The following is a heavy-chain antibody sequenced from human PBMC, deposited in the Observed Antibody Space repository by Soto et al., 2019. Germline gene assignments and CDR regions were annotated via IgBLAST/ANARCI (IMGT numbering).Heavy chain of an antibody. Sequence: EVQLVESGGGLVQPGRSLRLYCAASGFTFDDYAMHWVRQAPGKGLEWVSGISWNSGSIGYADSVKGRFTISTEHAKNSLYLQMNSLRAEDTALYYCAKGDSSSSYYGMDVWGQGTTVTVSS. CDR2: ISWNSGSI. V-gene: IGHV3-9*01. D-gene: IGHD6-13*01. CDR1: GFTFDDYA. J-gene: IGHJ6*02. CDR3: AKGDSSSSYYGMDV.